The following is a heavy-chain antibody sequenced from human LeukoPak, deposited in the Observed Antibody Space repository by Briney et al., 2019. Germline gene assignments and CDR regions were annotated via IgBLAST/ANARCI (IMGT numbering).Heavy chain of an antibody. CDR1: GGTFSSYA. CDR2: IIPIFGTA. CDR3: ARDHNVSYYFDY. J-gene: IGHJ4*02. Sequence: SVKVSCKASGGTFSSYAISWVRQAPGQGLEWMGGIIPIFGTANYAQKFQGRVTITADESTSTAYMELSSLRSEDTAVYYCARDHNVSYYFDYWGQGTLVTVSS. D-gene: IGHD1-14*01. V-gene: IGHV1-69*13.